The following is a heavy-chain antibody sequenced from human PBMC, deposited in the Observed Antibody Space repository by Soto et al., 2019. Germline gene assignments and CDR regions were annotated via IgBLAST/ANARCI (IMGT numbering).Heavy chain of an antibody. CDR2: ISSSDNII. V-gene: IGHV3-11*01. D-gene: IGHD3-22*01. CDR3: ARDLGYYDSSGYFDY. Sequence: PGWSLRLSCAASVFTFSDYYMSWIRHAPGKGLEWVAYISSSDNIIYYADSVKGRFTISRDNAKNSLYLQMNSLRAEDTAVYYCARDLGYYDSSGYFDYWGQGTLVTVSS. J-gene: IGHJ4*02. CDR1: VFTFSDYY.